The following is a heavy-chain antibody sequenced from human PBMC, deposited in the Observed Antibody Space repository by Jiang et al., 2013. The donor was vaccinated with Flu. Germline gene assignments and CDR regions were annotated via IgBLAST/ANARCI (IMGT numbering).Heavy chain of an antibody. CDR2: ISSGGSTI. J-gene: IGHJ4*02. CDR3: ARDREPYDSSGYSDY. Sequence: GKGLEWVSYISSGGSTIYYADSVKGRFTISRENAKNSLYLQMNSLRAEDTAVYYCARDREPYDSSGYSDYWGQGTLVTVSS. D-gene: IGHD3-22*01. V-gene: IGHV3-48*03.